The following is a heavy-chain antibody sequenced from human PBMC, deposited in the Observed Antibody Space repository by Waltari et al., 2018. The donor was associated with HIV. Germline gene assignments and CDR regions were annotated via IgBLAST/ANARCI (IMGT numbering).Heavy chain of an antibody. CDR3: ARDRSYSNYVGYYGMDV. CDR1: GGPFSSSA. D-gene: IGHD4-4*01. J-gene: IGHJ6*02. V-gene: IGHV1-69*12. Sequence: QVQLVQSGAEVKKPGSSVKVYCKASGGPFSSSAISWVRQAPGQGLEWMGGIIPIFGTANYAQKFQGRVTITADESTSTAYMELSSLRSEDTAVYYCARDRSYSNYVGYYGMDVWGQGTTVTVSS. CDR2: IIPIFGTA.